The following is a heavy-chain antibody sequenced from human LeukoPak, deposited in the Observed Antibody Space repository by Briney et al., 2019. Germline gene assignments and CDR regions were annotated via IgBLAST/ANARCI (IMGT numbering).Heavy chain of an antibody. CDR3: ARAGAAGSLPVDY. CDR1: GGTFSSYT. D-gene: IGHD6-13*01. CDR2: IIPILGIA. J-gene: IGHJ4*02. V-gene: IGHV1-69*02. Sequence: SVKVSCKASGGTFSSYTISWVRQAPGQGLEWMGRIIPILGIANYAQKFQDRVTITADKSTSTAYMELSSLRSEDTAVYYCARAGAAGSLPVDYWGQGTLVTVSS.